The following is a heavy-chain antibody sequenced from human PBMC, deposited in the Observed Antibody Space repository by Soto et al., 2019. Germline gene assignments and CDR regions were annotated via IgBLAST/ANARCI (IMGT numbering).Heavy chain of an antibody. J-gene: IGHJ4*02. CDR1: GGSFSGYY. CDR2: INHSGST. CDR3: ARDRGRANIAAAGDY. Sequence: PSETLSLTCAVYGGSFSGYYWSWIRQPPGKGLEWIGEINHSGSTNYNPSLKSRVTISVDTSKNQFSLKLSSVTAADTAVYYCARDRGRANIAAAGDYWGQGTLVTVSS. D-gene: IGHD6-13*01. V-gene: IGHV4-34*01.